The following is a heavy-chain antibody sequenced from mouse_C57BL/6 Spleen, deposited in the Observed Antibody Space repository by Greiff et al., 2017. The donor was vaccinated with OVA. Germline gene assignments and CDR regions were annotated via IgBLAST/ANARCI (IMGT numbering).Heavy chain of an antibody. J-gene: IGHJ3*01. CDR2: INPGSGGT. CDR3: ARKRIGTPFAY. D-gene: IGHD4-1*01. Sequence: VQLVESGAELVRPGTSVKVSCKASGYAFTNYLIEWVKQRPGQGLEWIGAINPGSGGTNYNEKFKGKATLTADKSSSTAYMQLSSLTSEDSAVYCCARKRIGTPFAYWGQGTLVTVSA. CDR1: GYAFTNYL. V-gene: IGHV1-54*01.